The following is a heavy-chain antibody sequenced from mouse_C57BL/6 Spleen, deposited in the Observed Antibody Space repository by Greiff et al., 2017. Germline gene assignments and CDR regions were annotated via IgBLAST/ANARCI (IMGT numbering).Heavy chain of an antibody. Sequence: QVQLQQSGPELVKPGASVKISCKASGYAFSSSWMNWVKQRPGKGLEWIGRIYPGDGDTNYNGKFKGKATLTADKSSSTAYMQRSSLTSEDSAVYFCARSGFYDYDGQAWFAYWGQGTLVTVSA. CDR2: IYPGDGDT. V-gene: IGHV1-82*01. D-gene: IGHD2-4*01. CDR3: ARSGFYDYDGQAWFAY. CDR1: GYAFSSSW. J-gene: IGHJ3*01.